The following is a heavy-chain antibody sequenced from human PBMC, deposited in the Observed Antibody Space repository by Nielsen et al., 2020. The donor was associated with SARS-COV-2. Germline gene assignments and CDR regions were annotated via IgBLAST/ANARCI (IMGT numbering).Heavy chain of an antibody. D-gene: IGHD5-18*01. J-gene: IGHJ4*02. CDR3: AREFALRDTAYFDY. V-gene: IGHV1-18*01. CDR1: GYTFTSYG. CDR2: ISAYNGNT. Sequence: ASVKVSCKASGYTFTSYGISWVRQAPGQGLEWMGWISAYNGNTNYAQKLQGRVTMTTDTSTSTAYMELRSLRSDDTAVYYCAREFALRDTAYFDYWGQGTLVTVSS.